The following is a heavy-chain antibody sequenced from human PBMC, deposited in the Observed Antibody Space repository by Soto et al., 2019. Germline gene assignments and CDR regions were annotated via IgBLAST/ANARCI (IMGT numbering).Heavy chain of an antibody. D-gene: IGHD3-10*01. J-gene: IGHJ5*02. CDR2: IYYSGST. CDR3: ASYGSGSYYGWFDP. CDR1: GGSISSYY. Sequence: QVQLQESGPGLVKPSETLSLTCTVSGGSISSYYWSWIRQPPGKGLEWIGYIYYSGSTNYNPSLKRRVTISVDTSKNQFSLKLSSVTAADTAVYYCASYGSGSYYGWFDPWGQGTLVTVSS. V-gene: IGHV4-59*08.